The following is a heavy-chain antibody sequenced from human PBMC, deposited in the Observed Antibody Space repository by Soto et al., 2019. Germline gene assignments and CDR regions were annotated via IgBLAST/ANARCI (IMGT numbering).Heavy chain of an antibody. CDR3: AHRQDWNYGFDY. CDR2: IYWDDDK. D-gene: IGHD1-7*01. V-gene: IGHV2-5*02. J-gene: IGHJ4*02. CDR1: GFSLSTSGVG. Sequence: SGPTLVNPTQTLTLTCTFSGFSLSTSGVGVGWIRQPPGKALEWLALIYWDDDKRYSPSLKSRLTITKGTSKNQVVLTMTNMDPVDSATYYCAHRQDWNYGFDYWGQGTLVTVSS.